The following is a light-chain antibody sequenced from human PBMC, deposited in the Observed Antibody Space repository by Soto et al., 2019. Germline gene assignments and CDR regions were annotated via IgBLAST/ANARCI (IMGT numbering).Light chain of an antibody. V-gene: IGLV8-61*01. CDR2: NTN. Sequence: QAVVTQEPSFSVSPGGTVTLTCGLTSGSVSTRNYPSWYQQIPGQAPRTLIYNTNTRSSGVPDRFSGSILGNKAALTITGAQAEDESDYYCVLYVGSVIHWVFGGGTQLTVL. CDR1: SGSVSTRNY. CDR3: VLYVGSVIHWV. J-gene: IGLJ3*02.